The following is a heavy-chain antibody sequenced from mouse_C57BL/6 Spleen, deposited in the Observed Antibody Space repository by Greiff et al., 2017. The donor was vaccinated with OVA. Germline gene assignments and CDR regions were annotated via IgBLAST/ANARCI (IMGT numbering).Heavy chain of an antibody. V-gene: IGHV1-52*01. J-gene: IGHJ4*01. D-gene: IGHD2-1*01. CDR1: GYTFTSYW. CDR2: IDPSDSET. CDR3: ASNYGKNAMDY. Sequence: QVQLQQSGAELVRPGSSVKLSCKASGYTFTSYWMHWVKQRPIQGLEWIGNIDPSDSETHYNQKFKDKATLTVDKSSSTAYMQLSSLTSEDSAVYYCASNYGKNAMDYWGQGTSVTVSS.